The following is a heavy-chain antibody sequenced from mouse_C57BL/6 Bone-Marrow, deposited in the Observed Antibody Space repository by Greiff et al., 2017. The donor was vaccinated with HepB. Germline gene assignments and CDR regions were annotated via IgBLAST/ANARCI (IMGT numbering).Heavy chain of an antibody. CDR1: GFTFSSYA. CDR2: ISDGGSYT. CDR3: ARARLTTVVAYWYFDV. D-gene: IGHD1-1*01. V-gene: IGHV5-4*03. J-gene: IGHJ1*03. Sequence: EVKVVESGGGLVKPGGSLKLSCAASGFTFSSYAMSWVRQTPEKRLEWVATISDGGSYTYYPDNVKGRFTISRDNAKNNLYLQMSHLKSEDTAMYYCARARLTTVVAYWYFDVWGTGTTVTVSS.